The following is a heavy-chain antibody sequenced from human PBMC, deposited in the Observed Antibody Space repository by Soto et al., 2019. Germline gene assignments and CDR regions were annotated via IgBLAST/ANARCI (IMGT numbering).Heavy chain of an antibody. Sequence: QVQLVQSGAEVKKPGASVKVSCKVSGYTLTELSMHWVRQAPGKGLEWMGGFDPEDGETIYAQKFQGRVTMTEDTSTDPAYMELSSLRAEDTAVYYCATGREGWQSVAGNYYYYYGMDVWGQGTTVTVSS. CDR3: ATGREGWQSVAGNYYYYYGMDV. CDR1: GYTLTELS. D-gene: IGHD6-19*01. CDR2: FDPEDGET. J-gene: IGHJ6*02. V-gene: IGHV1-24*01.